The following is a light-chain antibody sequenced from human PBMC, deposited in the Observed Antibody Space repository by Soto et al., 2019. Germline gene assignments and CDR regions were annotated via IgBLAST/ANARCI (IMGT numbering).Light chain of an antibody. V-gene: IGKV1-17*01. J-gene: IGKJ1*01. CDR1: QGIRND. Sequence: DIQMTQSPSSLSASVGDRVTITRRASQGIRNDLNWYQQKPGKAPKRVIYAASSLQSGVPSRFSGSGSGTAFTLTISSLQPEDFATYYCLQHNNYPRTFGQGTKVEIK. CDR2: AAS. CDR3: LQHNNYPRT.